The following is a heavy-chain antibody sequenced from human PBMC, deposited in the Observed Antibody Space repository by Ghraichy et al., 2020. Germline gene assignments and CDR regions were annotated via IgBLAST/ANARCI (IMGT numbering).Heavy chain of an antibody. D-gene: IGHD2-2*02. V-gene: IGHV3-30*04. Sequence: GGSLRLSCAASGFTFSSFSMHWVRQSPDKGLEWVALTSFDGSNKYYAESVKGRFTISRDNSKNTLYLQMNSLKIEDTAVYFCARGRYCSTASCYSYFHYYNMDVWGQGTSVTVSS. CDR3: ARGRYCSTASCYSYFHYYNMDV. CDR2: TSFDGSNK. CDR1: GFTFSSFS. J-gene: IGHJ6*01.